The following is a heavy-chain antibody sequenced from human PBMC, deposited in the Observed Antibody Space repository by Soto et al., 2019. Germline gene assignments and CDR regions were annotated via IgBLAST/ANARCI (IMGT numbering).Heavy chain of an antibody. J-gene: IGHJ6*02. CDR2: IYPSGST. V-gene: IGHV4-4*07. D-gene: IGHD3-9*01. CDR1: GGSISGHC. CDR3: TRTHDIFHSPPRAPAFYHGMDV. Sequence: SETLSLTCTVSGGSISGHCWIWIRQPAGEGLEWIGHIYPSGSTSYNPSLRSRVTMSLDTSSNQIFLNLTSETAANTAVYYCTRTHDIFHSPPRAPAFYHGMDVWGRGTMVTVSS.